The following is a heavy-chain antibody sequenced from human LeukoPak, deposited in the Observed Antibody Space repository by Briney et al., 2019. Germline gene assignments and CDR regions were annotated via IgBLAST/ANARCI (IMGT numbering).Heavy chain of an antibody. CDR2: INHSGST. D-gene: IGHD2-2*02. CDR1: GGSFSGYY. V-gene: IGHV4-34*01. CDR3: ARVGGYCSSTSCYTRGYYFDY. J-gene: IGHJ4*02. Sequence: SETLSLTCAVYGGSFSGYYWSWIRQPPGKGLEWIGEINHSGSTNYNPSLKSRVTISVDTSKNRFSLRLSSVTAADTAVYYCARVGGYCSSTSCYTRGYYFDYWGQGTLVTVSS.